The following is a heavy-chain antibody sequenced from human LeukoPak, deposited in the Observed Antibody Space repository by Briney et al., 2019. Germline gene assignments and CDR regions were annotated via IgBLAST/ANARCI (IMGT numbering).Heavy chain of an antibody. J-gene: IGHJ6*02. Sequence: GESLKISCKGSGYSFTSYWISRVRQMPGKGLEWMGRIDPSDSYTNYSPSFQGHVTISADKSISTAYLQWSSLKASDTAMYYCARLSIVGATGSYYYYGMDVWGQGTTVTVSS. CDR1: GYSFTSYW. CDR3: ARLSIVGATGSYYYYGMDV. D-gene: IGHD1-26*01. CDR2: IDPSDSYT. V-gene: IGHV5-10-1*01.